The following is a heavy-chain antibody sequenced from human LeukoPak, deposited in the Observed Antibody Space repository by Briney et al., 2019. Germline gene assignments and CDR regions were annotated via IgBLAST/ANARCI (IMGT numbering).Heavy chain of an antibody. CDR2: ISYDGSNK. V-gene: IGHV3-30-3*01. J-gene: IGHJ6*02. D-gene: IGHD3-22*01. Sequence: GRSLRLSCAASEFTFSSYAMHWVRQAPGKGLEWVAVISYDGSNKYYADSVKGRFTISRDNSKNTLYLQMNGLRAEDTAVYYCARGLNYYDSSGYFVDYCGMDVWGQGTTVTVSS. CDR3: ARGLNYYDSSGYFVDYCGMDV. CDR1: EFTFSSYA.